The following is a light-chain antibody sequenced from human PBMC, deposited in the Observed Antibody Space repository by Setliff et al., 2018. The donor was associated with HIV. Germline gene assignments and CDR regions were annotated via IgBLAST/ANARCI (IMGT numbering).Light chain of an antibody. CDR1: SSDVGGYNY. CDR2: DVA. Sequence: QSALAQPASVSGSPGQSITISCTGTSSDVGGYNYVSWYQHHPGKAPKLMIYDVAQRPSGGSSRFSGSKSGDTASLTISGLQTEDEADYYCNSYTSSDTYVFGTGTKVTVL. V-gene: IGLV2-14*03. J-gene: IGLJ1*01. CDR3: NSYTSSDTYV.